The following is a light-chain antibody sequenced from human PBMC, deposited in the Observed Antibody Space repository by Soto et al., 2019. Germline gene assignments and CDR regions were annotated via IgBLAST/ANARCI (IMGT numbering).Light chain of an antibody. V-gene: IGKV1-27*01. CDR1: QGISDH. CDR3: QKHNGAPFT. Sequence: DIQMTQSPSSLSASVGDRVIITCRASQGISDHLAWYQQKPGKVPKLLIYGASTVQSGVPSRFSGSGSGTEFTLTVSSLQPEDVATYYCQKHNGAPFTFGGGTKVEIK. J-gene: IGKJ4*01. CDR2: GAS.